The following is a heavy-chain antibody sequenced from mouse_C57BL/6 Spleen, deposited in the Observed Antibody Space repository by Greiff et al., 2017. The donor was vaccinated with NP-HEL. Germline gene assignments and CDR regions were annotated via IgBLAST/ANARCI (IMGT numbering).Heavy chain of an antibody. Sequence: DVQLVESGGGLVKPGGSLKLSCAASGFTFSSYAMSWVRQTPEKRLEWVATISDGGSYTYYPDNVKGRFTISRDNAKNNLYLQMSHLKSEDTAMYYCARDGGDVEYYFDYWGQGTTLTVSS. CDR3: ARDGGDVEYYFDY. V-gene: IGHV5-4*01. J-gene: IGHJ2*01. CDR2: ISDGGSYT. CDR1: GFTFSSYA. D-gene: IGHD1-1*02.